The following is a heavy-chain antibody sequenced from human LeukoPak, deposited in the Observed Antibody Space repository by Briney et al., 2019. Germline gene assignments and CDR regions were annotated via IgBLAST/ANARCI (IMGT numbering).Heavy chain of an antibody. J-gene: IGHJ3*01. Sequence: TGGSLRLPCAASGFVFSRYWMHWVRHAPGKGLVWVSRVSSDGTTTTYADSVQGRFTVSRDNAKNTLFLQMNDLRPEDTAVYYCARETATGYYYDTTGRGVAFDLWGQGTMVTVSS. CDR2: VSSDGTTT. CDR3: ARETATGYYYDTTGRGVAFDL. V-gene: IGHV3-74*01. D-gene: IGHD3-9*01. CDR1: GFVFSRYW.